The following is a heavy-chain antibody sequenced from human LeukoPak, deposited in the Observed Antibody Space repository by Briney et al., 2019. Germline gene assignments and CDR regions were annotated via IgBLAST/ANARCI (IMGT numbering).Heavy chain of an antibody. Sequence: EASVKVSCKASGYTFTGYYMHWVRQAPGQGLEWMGWINPNSGGTNYAQKFQGRVTMTRDTSISTAYMELSRLRSDDTAVYYCARDLNVYYDSSGVIDYWGQGTLVTVSS. D-gene: IGHD3-22*01. CDR3: ARDLNVYYDSSGVIDY. CDR2: INPNSGGT. J-gene: IGHJ4*02. CDR1: GYTFTGYY. V-gene: IGHV1-2*02.